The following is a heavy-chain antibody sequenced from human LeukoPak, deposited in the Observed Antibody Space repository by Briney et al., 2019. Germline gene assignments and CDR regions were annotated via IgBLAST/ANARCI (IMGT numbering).Heavy chain of an antibody. J-gene: IGHJ4*02. CDR2: ISSSSSYI. CDR1: GFTFSSYS. Sequence: GGSLRLSCAASGFTFSSYSMNWVRQAPGKGLEWVSSISSSSSYIYYADSVKGRITISRDNAKNTLYLQVNSLRAEDTAVYYCVREEYDDLGYWGQGTLVTVSS. V-gene: IGHV3-21*01. CDR3: VREEYDDLGY. D-gene: IGHD3-3*01.